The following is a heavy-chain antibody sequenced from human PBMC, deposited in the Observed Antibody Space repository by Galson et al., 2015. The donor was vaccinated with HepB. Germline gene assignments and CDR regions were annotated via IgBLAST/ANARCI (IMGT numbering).Heavy chain of an antibody. D-gene: IGHD5-18*01. V-gene: IGHV3-21*01. CDR1: GFTFSSYS. CDR3: ARLVGRTAIEYYFDY. Sequence: SLRLSCAASGFTFSSYSTNWVRQAPGKGLEWVSSISSSSSYIYYADSVKGRFTISRDNAKNSLYLQMNSLRAEDTAVYYCARLVGRTAIEYYFDYWGQGTLVTVSS. J-gene: IGHJ4*02. CDR2: ISSSSSYI.